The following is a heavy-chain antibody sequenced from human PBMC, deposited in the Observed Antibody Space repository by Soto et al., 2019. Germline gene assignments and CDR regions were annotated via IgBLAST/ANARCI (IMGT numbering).Heavy chain of an antibody. CDR2: IIPIFGTA. CDR1: GGTFSSYA. Sequence: QVQLVQSGAEVKKPGSSVKVSCTASGGTFSSYAISWVRQAPGQGLEWMGGIIPIFGTANYAQKFQGRVTITADESTSTAYMELSSLRSEDTAVYYCARGEGTAVVVPAASGRPDYYYGMDVWGQGTTVTVSS. CDR3: ARGEGTAVVVPAASGRPDYYYGMDV. J-gene: IGHJ6*02. D-gene: IGHD2-2*01. V-gene: IGHV1-69*01.